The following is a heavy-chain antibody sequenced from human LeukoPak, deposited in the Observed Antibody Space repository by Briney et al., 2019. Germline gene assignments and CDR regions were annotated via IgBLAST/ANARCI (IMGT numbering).Heavy chain of an antibody. CDR1: GFTFSDYY. Sequence: PGGSLRLSCAASGFTFSDYYMSWIRQAPGKGLEWIGRIYTSGSTNYNPSLKSRVTMSVDTSKNQFSLKLSSVTAADTAVYYCARDGSSSSGYYYYYYGMDVWGQGTTVTVSS. CDR2: IYTSGST. D-gene: IGHD6-6*01. J-gene: IGHJ6*02. CDR3: ARDGSSSSGYYYYYYGMDV. V-gene: IGHV4-4*07.